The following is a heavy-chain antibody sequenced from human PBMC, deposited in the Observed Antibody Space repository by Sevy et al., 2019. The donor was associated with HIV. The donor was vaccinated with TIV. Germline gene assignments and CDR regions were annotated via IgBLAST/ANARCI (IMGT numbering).Heavy chain of an antibody. V-gene: IGHV1-2*06. Sequence: ASVKVSCKASGYTFTGYYMHWERQAPGPGLEWMGRINPNSDGTNYAQKFQGRVTMTRDTSISTAYMELSRLRSDDTAVYYCARRDSAAEYYYYGMDVWGQGTTVTVSS. CDR1: GYTFTGYY. J-gene: IGHJ6*02. D-gene: IGHD2-15*01. CDR2: INPNSDGT. CDR3: ARRDSAAEYYYYGMDV.